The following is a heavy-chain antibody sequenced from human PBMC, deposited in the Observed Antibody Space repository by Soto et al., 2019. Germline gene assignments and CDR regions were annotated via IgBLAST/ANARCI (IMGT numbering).Heavy chain of an antibody. CDR2: ISSSGSTI. J-gene: IGHJ4*02. Sequence: QVQLVESGGLVKPGGSLRLSCAASGFTFSDYYMSWIRQAPGKGLEWVSYISSSGSTIYYADSVKGRFTISRDNAKNSLYLQMNSLRAEDTAVYYCARSDGDYVFDYWGQGTLVTVSS. D-gene: IGHD4-17*01. CDR3: ARSDGDYVFDY. CDR1: GFTFSDYY. V-gene: IGHV3-11*01.